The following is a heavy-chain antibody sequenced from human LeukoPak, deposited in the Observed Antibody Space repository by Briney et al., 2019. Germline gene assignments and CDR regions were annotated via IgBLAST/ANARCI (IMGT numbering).Heavy chain of an antibody. V-gene: IGHV3-21*01. CDR1: GFTVISNY. CDR2: ISSSSSYI. D-gene: IGHD2-15*01. J-gene: IGHJ5*02. Sequence: GGSLRLSCAASGFTVISNYMSWVRQAPGKGLEWVSSISSSSSYIYYADSVKGRFTISRDNAKNSLYLQMNSLRAEDTAVYYCARDRSSGGSCYWFDPWGQGTLVTVSS. CDR3: ARDRSSGGSCYWFDP.